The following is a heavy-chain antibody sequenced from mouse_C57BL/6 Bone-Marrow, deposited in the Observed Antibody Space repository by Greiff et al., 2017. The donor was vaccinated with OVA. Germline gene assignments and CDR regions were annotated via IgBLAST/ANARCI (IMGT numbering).Heavy chain of an antibody. Sequence: ESGPGLVKPSQSLSLTCSVTGYSITSGYYWNWIRQFPGNKLEWMGYISYDGSNNYNPSLKNRISITRDTSKNQFFLKLNSVTTEDTATHYCARDGSSPLYAMDYWGQGTSVTVSS. V-gene: IGHV3-6*01. CDR1: GYSITSGYY. CDR2: ISYDGSN. CDR3: ARDGSSPLYAMDY. J-gene: IGHJ4*01. D-gene: IGHD1-1*01.